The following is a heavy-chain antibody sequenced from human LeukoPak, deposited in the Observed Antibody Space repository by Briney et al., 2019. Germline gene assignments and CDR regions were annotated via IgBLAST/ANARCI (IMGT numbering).Heavy chain of an antibody. D-gene: IGHD5-18*01. J-gene: IGHJ4*02. CDR2: IGGSGGDT. CDR1: GFTFSTYA. V-gene: IGHV3-23*01. CDR3: AKGGYTYGLFDY. Sequence: GGSLRLSCAASGFTFSTYAMNWVRQAPGKGLESVSAIGGSGGDTDYADSVKGRFTISRDNSKDTLSLQMISLRAEDTAVYYCAKGGYTYGLFDYWGQGTLVTVSS.